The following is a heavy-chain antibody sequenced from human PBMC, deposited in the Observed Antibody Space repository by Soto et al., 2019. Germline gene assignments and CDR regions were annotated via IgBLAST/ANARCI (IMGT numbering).Heavy chain of an antibody. D-gene: IGHD3-3*01. Sequence: TLSLTCTVSGGSISSYYWSWIRQPPGKGLEWIGYIYYSGSTNCNPSLKSRVTISVDTSKNQFSLKLSSVTAADTAVYYCARGGGGSTIFGVVITYYFDYWGQGTPVTVSS. V-gene: IGHV4-59*01. J-gene: IGHJ4*02. CDR2: IYYSGST. CDR3: ARGGGGSTIFGVVITYYFDY. CDR1: GGSISSYY.